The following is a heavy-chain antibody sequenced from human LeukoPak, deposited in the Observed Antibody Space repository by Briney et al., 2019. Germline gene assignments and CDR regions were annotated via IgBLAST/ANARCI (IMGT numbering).Heavy chain of an antibody. D-gene: IGHD3-22*01. V-gene: IGHV1-46*01. J-gene: IGHJ3*02. CDR1: GYTFTNYY. CDR2: INPSAGAT. Sequence: ASVKVSCKASGYTFTNYYIHWVRRAPGQGLEWMGIINPSAGATNYAQKFQGRVTMTRDTSTTTVYMELSSLSSEDTAVYYCARAVVNYYHSKRDRPYGAFDIWGHGTMVTVSS. CDR3: ARAVVNYYHSKRDRPYGAFDI.